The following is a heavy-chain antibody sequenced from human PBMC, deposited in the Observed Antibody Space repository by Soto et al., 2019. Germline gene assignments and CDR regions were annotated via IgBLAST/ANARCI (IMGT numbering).Heavy chain of an antibody. J-gene: IGHJ4*02. D-gene: IGHD6-6*01. Sequence: EVQLLESGGGLVQPGGSLRLSCAASGFTFSSYAMSWVRQAPGKGLEWGSGLTGSDGTTYYADSLQGRFTISRDISKNTLYLQMNNLRAEDTAVYYCAKGRGYSSSSSDYWGQGTLVTVSS. CDR1: GFTFSSYA. CDR2: LTGSDGTT. CDR3: AKGRGYSSSSSDY. V-gene: IGHV3-23*01.